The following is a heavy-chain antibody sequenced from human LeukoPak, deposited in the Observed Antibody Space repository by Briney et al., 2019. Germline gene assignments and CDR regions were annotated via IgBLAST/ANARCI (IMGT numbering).Heavy chain of an antibody. CDR3: ARQTAKNVDTARFDY. Sequence: SETLSLTCAVYGGSFSGYYWSWIRQPPGKGLEWIGETNHSGSTNYNPSLKSRVTISVDTSKNQFSLKLSSVTAADTAVYYCARQTAKNVDTARFDYWGQGTLVTVSS. V-gene: IGHV4-34*01. J-gene: IGHJ4*02. CDR1: GGSFSGYY. CDR2: TNHSGST. D-gene: IGHD5-18*01.